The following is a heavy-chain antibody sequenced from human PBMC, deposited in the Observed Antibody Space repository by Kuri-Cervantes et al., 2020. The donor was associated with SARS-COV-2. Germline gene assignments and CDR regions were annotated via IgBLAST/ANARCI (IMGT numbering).Heavy chain of an antibody. V-gene: IGHV4-4*02. Sequence: SETLSLTCAVSGGSISSSNWWSWVRQPPGKGLEWIGEIYHSGSTNYNPSLKSRVTISVDKSKNQFSLKLSSVTAADTAVYYCARDPSGYSYGIYYYGMDVWGQGTTVTVSS. CDR3: ARDPSGYSYGIYYYGMDV. J-gene: IGHJ6*02. CDR1: GGSISSSNW. CDR2: IYHSGST. D-gene: IGHD5-18*01.